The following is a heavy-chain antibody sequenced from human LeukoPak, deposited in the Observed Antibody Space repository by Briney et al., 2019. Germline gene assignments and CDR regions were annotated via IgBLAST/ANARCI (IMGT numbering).Heavy chain of an antibody. Sequence: GSLRLSCAASGFTFSSYTMNWVRQAPGKGLEWVSSIGSNSSYIYYADSVKGRFTISRDNAKNSLYLQMNSLRVEDTATYYCARIQEYSNGSYWGQGILVTVSS. CDR3: ARIQEYSNGSY. D-gene: IGHD4-11*01. V-gene: IGHV3-21*01. J-gene: IGHJ4*02. CDR2: IGSNSSYI. CDR1: GFTFSSYT.